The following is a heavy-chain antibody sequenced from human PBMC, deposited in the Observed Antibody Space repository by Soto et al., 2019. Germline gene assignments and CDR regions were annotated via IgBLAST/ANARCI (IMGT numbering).Heavy chain of an antibody. CDR2: ISGSCGST. J-gene: IGHJ6*03. CDR3: AKEDIVVVPAAMGAFYYYYSMDV. D-gene: IGHD2-2*01. CDR1: GFTFSSYA. V-gene: IGHV3-23*01. Sequence: EVQLLESGGGLVQPGGSLRLSCAASGFTFSSYAMSWVRQAPGKGLEWGSAISGSCGSTYYADSVKGRFTISRANSKNTLYLQMNSVRAEDTAVYYCAKEDIVVVPAAMGAFYYYYSMDVWGKGTTVTVSS.